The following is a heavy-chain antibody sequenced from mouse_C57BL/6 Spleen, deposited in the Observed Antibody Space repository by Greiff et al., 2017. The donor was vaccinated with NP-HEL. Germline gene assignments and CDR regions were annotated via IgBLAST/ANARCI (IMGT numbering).Heavy chain of an antibody. J-gene: IGHJ2*01. V-gene: IGHV6-6*02. CDR2: LRLKSDDYVT. CDR1: GFTFSNYW. CDR3: WILL. Sequence: EVKLMESGGGLVQPGGSMKLSCVASGFTFSNYWMNWVRPSPEQGLEWVAELRLKSDDYVTHYAESVKGGFTISRDDSKSSVYLQMTNLRAEDTGIYYCWILLWGQGTNLTVSS.